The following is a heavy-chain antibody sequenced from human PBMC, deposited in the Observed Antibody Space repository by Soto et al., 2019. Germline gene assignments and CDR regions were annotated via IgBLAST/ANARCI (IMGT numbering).Heavy chain of an antibody. CDR3: ARARGYSNHYYSYYMDV. CDR1: GFTFSSYD. CDR2: IGTAGDT. V-gene: IGHV3-13*01. Sequence: EVQLVESGGGLVQPGGSLRLSCAASGFTFSSYDMHWVRQATGKGLEWVSAIGTAGDTYYPGSVKGRFTISRENAKNSLYLQMNSLRAGDTAVYYCARARGYSNHYYSYYMDVWGKGTTVTVSS. J-gene: IGHJ6*03. D-gene: IGHD4-4*01.